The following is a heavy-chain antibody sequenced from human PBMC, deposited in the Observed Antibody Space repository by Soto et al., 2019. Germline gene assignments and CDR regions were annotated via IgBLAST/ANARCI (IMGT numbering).Heavy chain of an antibody. J-gene: IGHJ3*02. Sequence: SETLSLTCTVSGGSISSGGYYWSWIRQHPGKGLEWIGYIYYSGSTYYNPSLKSRVTISVDTSKNLFSLKLSSVTAADTALYYCAREDIVVVPAAMPGAFDIWGQGTMVTVSS. CDR3: AREDIVVVPAAMPGAFDI. V-gene: IGHV4-31*03. D-gene: IGHD2-2*01. CDR1: GGSISSGGYY. CDR2: IYYSGST.